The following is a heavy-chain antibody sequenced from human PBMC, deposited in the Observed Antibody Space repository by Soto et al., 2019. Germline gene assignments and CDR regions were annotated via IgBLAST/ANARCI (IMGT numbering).Heavy chain of an antibody. J-gene: IGHJ6*02. D-gene: IGHD3-3*01. CDR2: ISAYNGNT. V-gene: IGHV1-18*04. CDR3: ARGPRGGFWSGYAFYYYYYGMDV. Sequence: GASVKVSCKASGYTFTSYGISWLRQSPGQGLEWMGWISAYNGNTNYAQKLQGRVTMTTDTSTSTAYMELRSLRSDDTAVYYCARGPRGGFWSGYAFYYYYYGMDVWGQGTTVTVSS. CDR1: GYTFTSYG.